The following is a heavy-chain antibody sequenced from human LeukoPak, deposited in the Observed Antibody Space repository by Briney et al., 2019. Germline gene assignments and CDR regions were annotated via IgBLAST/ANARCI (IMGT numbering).Heavy chain of an antibody. D-gene: IGHD6-19*01. CDR1: GFTFSSYC. Sequence: GGTLRLSCAASGFTFSSYCMHWVRHAPGQGLEWLARINSDGYSISYAASVKGRFTISRDNAKKTLYLQMNSLRVEDTAMYYCARGEAVAGTDHWGQGVLVTVSS. V-gene: IGHV3-74*01. J-gene: IGHJ4*02. CDR3: ARGEAVAGTDH. CDR2: INSDGYSI.